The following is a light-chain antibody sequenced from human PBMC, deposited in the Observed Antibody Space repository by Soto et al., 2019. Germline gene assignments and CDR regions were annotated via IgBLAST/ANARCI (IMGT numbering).Light chain of an antibody. CDR3: QQYGRSPYS. V-gene: IGKV3-20*01. J-gene: IGKJ2*01. CDR1: QSVSSNY. CDR2: GVS. Sequence: EIVLTQSPGTLSLSLGERVTLSCRASQSVSSNYLAWYQQRSGQAPRLLIHGVSSRATGIPDRFTGSGSGRDFTLTISSLEPEDSAVYYCQQYGRSPYSFGQGTKLEIK.